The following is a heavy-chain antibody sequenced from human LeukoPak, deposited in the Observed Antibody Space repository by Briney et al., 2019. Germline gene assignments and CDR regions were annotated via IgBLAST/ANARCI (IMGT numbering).Heavy chain of an antibody. J-gene: IGHJ5*02. CDR1: GGSISSSSYY. Sequence: KPSETLSLTCTVSGGSISSSSYYWGWIRQPPGKGLEWIGSIYYSGSTYYNPSLKGRVTISVDTSKNQFSLKLSSVTAADTAVYYCARQSGYCSSTSCYAWFDPWGQGTLVTVSS. V-gene: IGHV4-39*01. CDR3: ARQSGYCSSTSCYAWFDP. D-gene: IGHD2-2*01. CDR2: IYYSGST.